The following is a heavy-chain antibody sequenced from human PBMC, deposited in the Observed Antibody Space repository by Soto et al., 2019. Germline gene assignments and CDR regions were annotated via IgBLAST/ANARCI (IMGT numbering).Heavy chain of an antibody. V-gene: IGHV4-34*01. J-gene: IGHJ5*02. CDR2: INHTGGT. CDR3: ATRITVFGLLIPPFDP. CDR1: GGSVNGYY. D-gene: IGHD3-3*01. Sequence: SETLSLTCAVYGGSVNGYYWNWIRQPPGKGLEWIGEINHTGGTHYNPSPKSRVTISVDTSKNQFSLRLSSVIAADTAIYYCATRITVFGLLIPPFDPWCQGTQVTVSS.